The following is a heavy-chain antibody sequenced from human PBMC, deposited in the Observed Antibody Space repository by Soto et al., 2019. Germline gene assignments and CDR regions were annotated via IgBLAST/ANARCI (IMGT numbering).Heavy chain of an antibody. J-gene: IGHJ4*02. CDR3: ASSRKGGWTFVH. Sequence: SETLSLTCTVSGDSISSGAYYWSWVLQLPGKGLEWIGYIHSSVSSYYTPSLKSRLTISIDTSENQFSLNLNSVTAADTAVYYCASSRKGGWTFVHWGKGTLVTVSS. D-gene: IGHD6-19*01. CDR1: GDSISSGAYY. V-gene: IGHV4-31*03. CDR2: IHSSVSS.